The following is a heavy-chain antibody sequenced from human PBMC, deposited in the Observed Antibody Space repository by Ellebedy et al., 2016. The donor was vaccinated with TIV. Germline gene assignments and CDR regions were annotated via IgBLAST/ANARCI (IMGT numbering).Heavy chain of an antibody. D-gene: IGHD6-19*01. CDR1: GFTVTTNY. CDR2: ISGTGDST. Sequence: GESLKISCAASGFTVTTNYMNWVRQAPGRGLEWVSPISGTGDSTYYADSVKGRFTISRDNSMTTLYLEMNSLRAEDTAVYYCARDLDKSSGWYGGAAYWGQGTLVTVSS. J-gene: IGHJ4*02. CDR3: ARDLDKSSGWYGGAAY. V-gene: IGHV3-53*01.